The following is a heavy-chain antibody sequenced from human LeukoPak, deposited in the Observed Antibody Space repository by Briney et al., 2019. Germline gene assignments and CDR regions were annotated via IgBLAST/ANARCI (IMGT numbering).Heavy chain of an antibody. D-gene: IGHD3-22*01. J-gene: IGHJ3*01. CDR1: GGSFNYY. CDR2: INDTGTT. V-gene: IGHV4-34*01. Sequence: SETLSLTCAVYGGSFNYYWSWIRQTPGKGLEWIGEINDTGTTKYNPSLKSRVTLSVDMSKNQFSLKLISVTAADTAVYYCARMGVSYYYDSSTYYPVAFDVWGQGTMVTVSS. CDR3: ARMGVSYYYDSSTYYPVAFDV.